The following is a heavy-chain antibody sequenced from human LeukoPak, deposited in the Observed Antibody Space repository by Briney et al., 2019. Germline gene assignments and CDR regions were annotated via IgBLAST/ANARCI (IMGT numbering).Heavy chain of an antibody. CDR3: ARGFRGDNFDY. D-gene: IGHD7-27*01. V-gene: IGHV4-38-2*01. CDR1: GYSISSAFY. J-gene: IGHJ4*02. CDR2: IHYSGST. Sequence: SETLSLTCAVSGYSISSAFYWGWIRQSPGKGLEWIGTIHYSGSTSYNPSLKSRVTISVDTSKNQFSLRLRSVTAADTAVYYCARGFRGDNFDYWGQGTLVTVSS.